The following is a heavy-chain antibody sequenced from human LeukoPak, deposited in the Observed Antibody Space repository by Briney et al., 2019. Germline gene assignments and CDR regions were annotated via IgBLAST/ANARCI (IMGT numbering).Heavy chain of an antibody. Sequence: GGSLRLSCAASGFVFDDYGMSWVRQVPGKGLEWVSTVNWNGDSTGYADSVKGRFTISRDNAKNSLYLQMNSLRAEDTAVYYCARDSLEVKYYYGSGSYGHNIWGQGTMVTVSS. CDR3: ARDSLEVKYYYGSGSYGHNI. CDR1: GFVFDDYG. CDR2: VNWNGDST. D-gene: IGHD3-10*01. J-gene: IGHJ3*02. V-gene: IGHV3-20*04.